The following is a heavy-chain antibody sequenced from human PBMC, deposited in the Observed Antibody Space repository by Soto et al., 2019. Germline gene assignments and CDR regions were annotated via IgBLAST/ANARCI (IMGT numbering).Heavy chain of an antibody. CDR2: IYHSGST. CDR1: SGSISSSNW. V-gene: IGHV4-4*02. Sequence: PSETLSLTCAVSSGSISSSNWWSWVRQPPGKGLEWIGEIYHSGSTNYNPSLKSRVTISVDKSKNQFSLKLSSVTAADTAVYYCASRLELTHRNWFDPWGQGTLVTVST. CDR3: ASRLELTHRNWFDP. J-gene: IGHJ5*02. D-gene: IGHD1-7*01.